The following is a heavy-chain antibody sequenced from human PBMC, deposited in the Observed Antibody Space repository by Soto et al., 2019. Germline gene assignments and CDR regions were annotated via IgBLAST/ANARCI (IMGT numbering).Heavy chain of an antibody. J-gene: IGHJ3*02. CDR2: ISYDGSNK. V-gene: IGHV3-30*18. D-gene: IGHD3-22*01. Sequence: QVQLVESGGGVVQPGRSLRLSCAASGFTFSSYGMHWVRQAPGKGLEWVAVISYDGSNKYYADSVKGRFTISRDNSKNTLYLQRNSLRAEDTAVYYCAKSYDSGGVDAFDIWGQGTMVTVSS. CDR1: GFTFSSYG. CDR3: AKSYDSGGVDAFDI.